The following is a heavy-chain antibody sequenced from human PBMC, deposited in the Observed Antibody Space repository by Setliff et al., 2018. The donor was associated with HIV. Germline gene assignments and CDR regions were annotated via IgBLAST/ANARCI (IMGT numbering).Heavy chain of an antibody. CDR2: INAGNGNT. J-gene: IGHJ4*02. CDR3: ARELGYSSSSGPFDY. D-gene: IGHD6-6*01. V-gene: IGHV1-18*01. Sequence: ASVKVSCKASGYTFTSYGISWVRQAPGQGLEWMGWINAGNGNTKYSQKFQGRATITRDTSASTAYMELSSLRPVDTAVYYCARELGYSSSSGPFDYWGQGTLVTVSS. CDR1: GYTFTSYG.